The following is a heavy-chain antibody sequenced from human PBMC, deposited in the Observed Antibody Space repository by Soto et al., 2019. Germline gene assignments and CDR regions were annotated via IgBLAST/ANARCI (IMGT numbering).Heavy chain of an antibody. CDR3: ASGRTSSNYVWYYYYYAMDV. D-gene: IGHD4-4*01. V-gene: IGHV4-38-2*01. CDR1: GYSISSGYY. Sequence: SETLSLTCAVSGYSISSGYYWGWIRQPPGKGLEWIGSIYHSGSTYYNPSLKSRVTISVDTSKNQFSLKLSSVTAAETAVYYCASGRTSSNYVWYYYYYAMDVWGQGTTVTVSS. CDR2: IYHSGST. J-gene: IGHJ6*02.